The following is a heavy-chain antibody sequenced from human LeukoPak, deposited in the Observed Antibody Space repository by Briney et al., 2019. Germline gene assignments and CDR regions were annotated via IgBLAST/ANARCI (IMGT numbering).Heavy chain of an antibody. CDR2: IFSSDIT. CDR1: GGSIRSHS. CDR3: ARSDGIVGEEAWFDP. D-gene: IGHD1-26*01. J-gene: IGHJ5*02. Sequence: SETLSLTCTVSGGSIRSHSWHWIRQPPGKGLEWVGYIFSSDITSYNPSLRSRVTISVDTSKNQFSLKLRSVTAADTAVYFCARSDGIVGEEAWFDPWGQGTLVTVSS. V-gene: IGHV4-4*09.